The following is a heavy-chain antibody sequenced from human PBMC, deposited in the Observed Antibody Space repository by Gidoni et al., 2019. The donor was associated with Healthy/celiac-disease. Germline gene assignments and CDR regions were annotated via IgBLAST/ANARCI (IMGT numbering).Heavy chain of an antibody. CDR1: GYSFTSYW. CDR3: ARRGGDGELPVYYYYGMDV. V-gene: IGHV5-10-1*01. D-gene: IGHD3-10*01. J-gene: IGHJ6*02. Sequence: EVQLVPSGAEVKKPGESLRIACKGAGYSFTSYWISWVRQMPGKGLEGMGRIDPSDSYTNYSPSFQGHVTISADKSISTAYLQWSSLKASDTAMYYCARRGGDGELPVYYYYGMDVWGQGTTVTVSS. CDR2: IDPSDSYT.